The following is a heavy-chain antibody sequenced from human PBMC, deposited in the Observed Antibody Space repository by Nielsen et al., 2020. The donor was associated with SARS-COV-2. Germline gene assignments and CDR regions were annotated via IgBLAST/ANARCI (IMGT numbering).Heavy chain of an antibody. Sequence: LRLSCAVYGGSFSGYYWSWIRQPPGKGLEWIGYIYYSGSTYYNPSLKSRVTISVDTSKNQFSLKLSSVTAADTAVYYCARGYKTREVDYWGQGTLVTVSS. CDR2: IYYSGST. D-gene: IGHD2-2*02. CDR3: ARGYKTREVDY. V-gene: IGHV4-30-4*08. CDR1: GGSFSGYY. J-gene: IGHJ4*02.